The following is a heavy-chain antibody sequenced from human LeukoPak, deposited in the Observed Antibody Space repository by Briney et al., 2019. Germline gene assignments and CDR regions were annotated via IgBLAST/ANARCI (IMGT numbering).Heavy chain of an antibody. CDR1: GASISNLY. V-gene: IGHV4-4*07. D-gene: IGHD4-17*01. Sequence: SETLSLTCTVSGASISNLYLSWIRQPAGKGLEWIGRLYDSGSTNYNPSLKSRVTMSVDTSKSQFSLNLMSVTAADTAVYYCTRDTGTTGEVKFDPWGQGTLVTVSS. CDR3: TRDTGTTGEVKFDP. CDR2: LYDSGST. J-gene: IGHJ5*02.